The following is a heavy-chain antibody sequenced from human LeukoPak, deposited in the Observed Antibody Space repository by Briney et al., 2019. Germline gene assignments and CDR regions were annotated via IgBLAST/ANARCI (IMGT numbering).Heavy chain of an antibody. CDR2: IKPDGTTK. V-gene: IGHV3-7*03. CDR1: GFTFSSYW. CDR3: ARSIPYGTTWYGRSDY. D-gene: IGHD6-13*01. J-gene: IGHJ4*02. Sequence: GGSLRLSCAASGFTFSSYWMSWVRQAPGKGLEWVANIKPDGTTKFYVDSVKGRFTISRDNALNSLYLQMNSLRAEDTAIYYCARSIPYGTTWYGRSDYWGQGTLVSVSS.